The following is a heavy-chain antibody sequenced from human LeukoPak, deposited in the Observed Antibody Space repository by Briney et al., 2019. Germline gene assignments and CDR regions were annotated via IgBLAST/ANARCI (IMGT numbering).Heavy chain of an antibody. CDR2: IYYSGST. V-gene: IGHV4-39*01. Sequence: SETLSLTCTVPGGSIISSSYYWDWIRQPPGKGLEWIGSIYYSGSTYYNPSLKSRVTISVDTSKNQFSLKLSSVTAADTAVYNCARSVVGVYATSWGQGTLVTVSS. CDR1: GGSIISSSYY. CDR3: ARSVVGVYATS. D-gene: IGHD2-8*01. J-gene: IGHJ5*02.